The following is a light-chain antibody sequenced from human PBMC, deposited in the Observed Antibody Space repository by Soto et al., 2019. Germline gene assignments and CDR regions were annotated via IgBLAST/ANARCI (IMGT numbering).Light chain of an antibody. CDR2: GNS. J-gene: IGLJ3*02. Sequence: QAVVTQPPSVSGAPGQRVTISCTGSSSNIGAGYDVHWYQQLPGTAPKLLIYGNSNRPSGVPDRLSGSKSGPSASLAITGLQAEDEADYYCQSYDSSLSNWVFGGGTKLTVL. CDR3: QSYDSSLSNWV. CDR1: SSNIGAGYD. V-gene: IGLV1-40*01.